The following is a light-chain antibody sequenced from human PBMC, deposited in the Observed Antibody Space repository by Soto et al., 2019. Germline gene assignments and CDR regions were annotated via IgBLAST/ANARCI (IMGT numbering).Light chain of an antibody. V-gene: IGKV3-20*01. J-gene: IGKJ1*01. Sequence: EIVLTQSPGTLSLSPGERATLSCRASQSVNSNYLAWYQQKPGQAPRVLIYGASIRPTGIPDRFSGSGSGTDFTLTISRLEPEDFAVYYCQQYDSSPWTFGQGTKVEIK. CDR3: QQYDSSPWT. CDR1: QSVNSNY. CDR2: GAS.